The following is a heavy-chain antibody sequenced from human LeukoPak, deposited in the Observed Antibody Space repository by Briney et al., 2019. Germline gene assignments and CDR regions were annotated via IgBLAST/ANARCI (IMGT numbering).Heavy chain of an antibody. D-gene: IGHD5-12*01. CDR3: VSQQVAPP. Sequence: GGSLRLSCVASGFTFIHYWMSWVRQAPGKGLEWVANIKEDGSIEDYVDSVKGRFTVSRDNAKNSLYLEMNSLRVEDTAVYYCVSQQVAPPWGQGTLVIVSS. V-gene: IGHV3-7*01. J-gene: IGHJ5*02. CDR2: IKEDGSIE. CDR1: GFTFIHYW.